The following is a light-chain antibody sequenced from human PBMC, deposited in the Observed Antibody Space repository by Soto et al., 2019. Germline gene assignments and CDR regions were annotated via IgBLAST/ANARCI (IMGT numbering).Light chain of an antibody. Sequence: DIQMTQSPSAMSASVGDRVTITCRASQDISNSLAWLQQRPGKVPKRLIYPAPSLQSGVPSRFSDSRSGTEFTLTISSLQPEDFATYYCLQHKTFPWTFGQGTKVEIK. V-gene: IGKV1-17*03. CDR1: QDISNS. CDR2: PAP. J-gene: IGKJ1*01. CDR3: LQHKTFPWT.